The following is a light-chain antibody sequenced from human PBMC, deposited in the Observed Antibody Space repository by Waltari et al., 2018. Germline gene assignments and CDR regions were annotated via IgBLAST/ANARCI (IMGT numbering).Light chain of an antibody. J-gene: IGLJ2*01. V-gene: IGLV2-8*01. CDR1: SSDVGGYNY. Sequence: QSALTQPPSASGSPGQSVTISCTGTSSDVGGYNYVSWYQQHPGKVPKLMISEVSKRPSGVPDRCFGSKSGNTASLTVSGLQAEDEADYYCSSYAGSNNWVFGGGTKLTVL. CDR2: EVS. CDR3: SSYAGSNNWV.